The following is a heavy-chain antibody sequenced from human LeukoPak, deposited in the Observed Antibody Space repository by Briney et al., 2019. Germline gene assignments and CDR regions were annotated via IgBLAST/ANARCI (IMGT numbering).Heavy chain of an antibody. CDR2: FDPEDGET. V-gene: IGHV1-24*01. CDR1: GYTLTELS. Sequence: ASVKVSCKVSGYTLTELSMHWVRQAPGKGFEWMGGFDPEDGETIYAQKFQGRVTMTEDTSTDTAYMELSSLRSEDTAVYYCATESYSGSYLYAFDTWGQGTMVTVSS. J-gene: IGHJ3*02. D-gene: IGHD1-26*01. CDR3: ATESYSGSYLYAFDT.